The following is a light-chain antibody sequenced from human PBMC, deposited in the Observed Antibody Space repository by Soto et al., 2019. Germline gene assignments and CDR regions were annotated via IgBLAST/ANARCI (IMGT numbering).Light chain of an antibody. CDR3: QQYNDWPPT. Sequence: EIVMTQSPATLSVSPGERATLSCRASQGVSSNLAWYQQKPGQAPRLLIYGASTRATGIPARLSGSGSGTEFTLTISSLQSEDFAVYYCQQYNDWPPTFGQGTKVDIK. V-gene: IGKV3-15*01. J-gene: IGKJ1*01. CDR1: QGVSSN. CDR2: GAS.